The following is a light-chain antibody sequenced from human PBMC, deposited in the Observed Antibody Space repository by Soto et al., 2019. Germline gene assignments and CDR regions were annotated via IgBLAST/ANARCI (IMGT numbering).Light chain of an antibody. CDR2: GAS. CDR3: QQYYHWPRT. Sequence: EIVMTQSPATLSVSPGERATLSCRASQSVSSNLAWYQQKPGQAPRLLIYGASTRATGIPARFSGSGSGTDFNLTITSLQSEDSAVYYCQQYYHWPRTFGQGTKVDNK. CDR1: QSVSSN. V-gene: IGKV3-15*01. J-gene: IGKJ1*01.